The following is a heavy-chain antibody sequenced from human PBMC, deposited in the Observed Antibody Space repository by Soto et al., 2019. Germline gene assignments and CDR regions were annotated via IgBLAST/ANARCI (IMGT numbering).Heavy chain of an antibody. D-gene: IGHD3-3*01. Sequence: EVYLVESGGGLVQPGGSLRLTCAASKFAFSSYSMNWVRQAPGKGLEWISHISDTSRAIYYADSVKGRFTISRDNAKNLLFLQMNSLRAEDTAVYYCARDLRYDFWTGFAPTGYWGQGTLVTVYS. CDR3: ARDLRYDFWTGFAPTGY. J-gene: IGHJ4*02. CDR2: ISDTSRAI. V-gene: IGHV3-48*04. CDR1: KFAFSSYS.